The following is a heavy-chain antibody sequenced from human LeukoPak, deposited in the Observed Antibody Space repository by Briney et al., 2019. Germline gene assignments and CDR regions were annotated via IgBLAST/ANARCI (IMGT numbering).Heavy chain of an antibody. Sequence: PGGSLRLSCAASGFTFSSYSMSWVRQAPGKGLEWVSSICSSSSYIYYADSVKGRFTIVTEYAKNSLYLQMNSLRAEDTAVSYCSRTYNWNVMYYFDYWGQGTLVTVSS. CDR2: ICSSSSYI. J-gene: IGHJ4*02. CDR1: GFTFSSYS. CDR3: SRTYNWNVMYYFDY. D-gene: IGHD1-20*01. V-gene: IGHV3-21*01.